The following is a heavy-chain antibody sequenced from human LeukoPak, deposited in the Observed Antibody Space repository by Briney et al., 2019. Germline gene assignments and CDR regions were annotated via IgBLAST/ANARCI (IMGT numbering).Heavy chain of an antibody. CDR2: INPNSGGT. J-gene: IGHJ3*02. CDR3: ARGPYYYDSSGYYPDAFDI. D-gene: IGHD3-22*01. CDR1: GYTFTGYY. V-gene: IGHV1-2*04. Sequence: ASVKVSCKASGYTFTGYYMHWVRQAPGQGLEWMGWINPNSGGTNYAQKFQGWVTMTRDTSISTAYMELSRLRSDDTAVYYCARGPYYYDSSGYYPDAFDIWGQGTMVTVSS.